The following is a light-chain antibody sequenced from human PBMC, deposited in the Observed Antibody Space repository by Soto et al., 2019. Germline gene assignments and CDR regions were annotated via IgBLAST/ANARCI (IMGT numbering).Light chain of an antibody. CDR2: AVT. CDR1: SSDVGGYKS. Sequence: QSVLTQPCSVSGSPGQSVTVSCTGSSSDVGGYKSVSWFQHHPGKAPQLMIYAVTKRPSGVPDRFSGSKSGNTASLTISGLQAEDEADYYCCSYAGSYTYVFGTGTKVTVL. V-gene: IGLV2-11*01. CDR3: CSYAGSYTYV. J-gene: IGLJ1*01.